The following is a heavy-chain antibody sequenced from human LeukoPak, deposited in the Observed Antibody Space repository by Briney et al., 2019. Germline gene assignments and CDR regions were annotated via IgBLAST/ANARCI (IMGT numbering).Heavy chain of an antibody. D-gene: IGHD3-22*01. Sequence: GGSLRLSCAASGFTFSIYAMSWVRRAPGKGLEWASAISGSGGSTYYADSVKGRFTISRDNSKNTLYLQMNSLRAEDTAVYYCAKGHSSGYYFDAFDIWDQGTMVTVSS. J-gene: IGHJ3*02. CDR2: ISGSGGST. V-gene: IGHV3-23*01. CDR3: AKGHSSGYYFDAFDI. CDR1: GFTFSIYA.